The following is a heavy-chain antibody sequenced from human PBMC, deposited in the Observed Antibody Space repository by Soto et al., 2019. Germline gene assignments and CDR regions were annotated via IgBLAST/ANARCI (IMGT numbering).Heavy chain of an antibody. Sequence: GASVKVSCKASGYTFTSYAMHWVLQAPGQRLEWMGWINAGNGNTKYSQKFQGRVTITRDTSASTAYMELSSLRSEDTAVYYCAREGIAVAGCFDYWGQGTLVTVSS. CDR3: AREGIAVAGCFDY. CDR2: INAGNGNT. D-gene: IGHD6-19*01. V-gene: IGHV1-3*01. CDR1: GYTFTSYA. J-gene: IGHJ4*02.